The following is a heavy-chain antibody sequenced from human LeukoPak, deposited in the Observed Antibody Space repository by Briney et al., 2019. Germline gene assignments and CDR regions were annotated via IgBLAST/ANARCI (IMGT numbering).Heavy chain of an antibody. V-gene: IGHV4-59*13. D-gene: IGHD3-10*01. CDR3: ARLTNYGSGNYYNDY. Sequence: SETLPLTCTVSGGSISSYHWSWIRQPPGKGLEWIGYIHYSGSTSYNPSLRSRVTISVDTSKNQFSLKLSSATAADTDVYYCARLTNYGSGNYYNDYWGQGTLVTVSS. CDR1: GGSISSYH. CDR2: IHYSGST. J-gene: IGHJ4*02.